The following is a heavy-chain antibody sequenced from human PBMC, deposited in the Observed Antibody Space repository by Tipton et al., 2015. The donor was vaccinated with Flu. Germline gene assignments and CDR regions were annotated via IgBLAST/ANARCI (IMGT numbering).Heavy chain of an antibody. D-gene: IGHD3-10*02. CDR2: IYSGGST. J-gene: IGHJ6*02. Sequence: SLRLSCAASGFTFSDYYMTWIRQAPGKGLEWVSVIYSGGSTDYADSVKGRFTISRDTAKNSLYLQMNSLRAEDTALYFCARGRDYVYYHAMDVWGQGTTVTVSS. V-gene: IGHV3-53*01. CDR3: ARGRDYVYYHAMDV. CDR1: GFTFSDYY.